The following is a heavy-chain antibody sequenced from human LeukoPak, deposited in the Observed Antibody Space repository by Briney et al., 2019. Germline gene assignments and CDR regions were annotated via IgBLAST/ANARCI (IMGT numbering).Heavy chain of an antibody. Sequence: GGSLRLSCAASGFTFSSYSMNWVRQAPGKGLEWVSSISSSSSYIYYADSVKGRFTISRDNAKNSLYLQMNSLRAEDTAVYYCARDCSGGSCYSRYFQHWGQDTLVTVSS. CDR2: ISSSSSYI. V-gene: IGHV3-21*01. J-gene: IGHJ1*01. CDR1: GFTFSSYS. CDR3: ARDCSGGSCYSRYFQH. D-gene: IGHD2-15*01.